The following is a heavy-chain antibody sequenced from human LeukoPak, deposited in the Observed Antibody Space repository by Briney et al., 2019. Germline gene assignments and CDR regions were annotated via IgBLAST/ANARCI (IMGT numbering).Heavy chain of an antibody. CDR2: IYPGDSDT. CDR1: GSSFTSYW. CDR3: ARGQRGYCSSTSCQRGGYYYYYYMDV. Sequence: GASLQISCQGSGSSFTSYWIGWVRQLPGKGLEWMGIIYPGDSDTRYSPSFQGQVTISADKSISTAYLQWSSLKASDTAMYYCARGQRGYCSSTSCQRGGYYYYYYMDVWGKGTTVTVSS. D-gene: IGHD2-2*01. V-gene: IGHV5-51*01. J-gene: IGHJ6*03.